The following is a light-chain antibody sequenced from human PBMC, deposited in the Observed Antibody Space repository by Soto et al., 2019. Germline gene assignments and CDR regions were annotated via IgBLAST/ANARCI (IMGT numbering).Light chain of an antibody. CDR1: QSVSSY. J-gene: IGKJ4*01. CDR3: QQRRNWPPLT. V-gene: IGKV3-11*01. Sequence: EIVLTQSPATLSFSPGERASLSCRASQSVSSYLAWYQQKPGQAPRLLIYDASNRATGIPARFSGSGSGTDFTLTISSLEREDFAVYYCQQRRNWPPLTFGGGTKVEIK. CDR2: DAS.